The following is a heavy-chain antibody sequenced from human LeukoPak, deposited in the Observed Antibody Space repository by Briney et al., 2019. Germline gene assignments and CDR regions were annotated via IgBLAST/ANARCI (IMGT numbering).Heavy chain of an antibody. CDR2: IYTSGST. Sequence: PSETLSLTCTVSGGSISSYYWSWIQQPAGKGLEWIGRIYTSGSTNYNPSLKSRVTMSVDTSKNQFSLKLSSVTAADTAVYYCARDFGYGRLRDYGMDVWGQGTTVTVSS. CDR3: ARDFGYGRLRDYGMDV. D-gene: IGHD5-12*01. CDR1: GGSISSYY. V-gene: IGHV4-4*07. J-gene: IGHJ6*02.